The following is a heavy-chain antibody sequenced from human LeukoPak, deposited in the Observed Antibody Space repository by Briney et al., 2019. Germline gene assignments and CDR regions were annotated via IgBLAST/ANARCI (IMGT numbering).Heavy chain of an antibody. J-gene: IGHJ4*02. D-gene: IGHD6-25*01. CDR1: GGSISSGGYS. CDR3: ARHGVSGYYYVDY. Sequence: SETLSLTCAVSGGSISSGGYSWSWIRQPPGKGLEWIGYIYHSGSTYYNPSLKSRVTISVDLSKNQFSMKMNDVTAADTAVYYCARHGVSGYYYVDYWGQGTLVTVSS. V-gene: IGHV4-30-2*01. CDR2: IYHSGST.